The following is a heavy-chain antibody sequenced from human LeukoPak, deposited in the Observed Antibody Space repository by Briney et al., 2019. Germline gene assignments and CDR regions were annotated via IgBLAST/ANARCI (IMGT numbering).Heavy chain of an antibody. CDR1: GGSISSYY. CDR3: ARGDIAAAGTFFDY. V-gene: IGHV4-59*01. D-gene: IGHD6-13*01. CDR2: IYYSGST. J-gene: IGHJ4*02. Sequence: SETLSLTCTVSGGSISSYYWSWIRQPPGKGLEWIGYIYYSGSTNYNPSLKSRVTISVDTSKNQFSLKLSCVTAADTAVYFCARGDIAAAGTFFDYWGQGTLVTVSS.